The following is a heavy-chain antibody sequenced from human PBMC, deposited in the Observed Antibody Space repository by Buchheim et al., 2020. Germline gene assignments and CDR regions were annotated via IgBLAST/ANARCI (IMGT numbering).Heavy chain of an antibody. CDR2: IRQGGSEK. J-gene: IGHJ4*02. D-gene: IGHD2-15*01. CDR3: ARCDGDSWWEYYFDY. CDR1: GFTFSNYW. Sequence: EVQLVESGGGLVQPGGSLRVSCAASGFTFSNYWMSWVRQAPGKGLEWVASIRQGGSEKYYVGSVEGRFTISRDNGKNSLYLQMNSLRAEDTAVYYCARCDGDSWWEYYFDYWGQGT. V-gene: IGHV3-7*01.